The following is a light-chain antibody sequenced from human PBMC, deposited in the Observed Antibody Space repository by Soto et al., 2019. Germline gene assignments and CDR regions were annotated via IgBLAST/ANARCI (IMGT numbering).Light chain of an antibody. CDR3: QQSNNFPGT. V-gene: IGKV1-5*01. CDR1: QSVSAW. Sequence: DIQMTQSPSTLSASVGDRITITCRASQSVSAWVAWYQQKPGKAPKVVIYDASSLESGVPSRFAGSRSGTEFTLTNNSLQPDDSATYYCQQSNNFPGTFGQGTTVEIK. J-gene: IGKJ1*01. CDR2: DAS.